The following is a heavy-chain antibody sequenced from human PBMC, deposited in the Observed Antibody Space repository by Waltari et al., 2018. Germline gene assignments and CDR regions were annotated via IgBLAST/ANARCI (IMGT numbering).Heavy chain of an antibody. Sequence: EVQLVESGGGLVQFGGSLRLSCAASGFTFSSYYMHWVRQTPGKGLVWVSRINGYGTSTTYADSVKGRFTTSRDNARNTLHLQMNSLRVEDTAVYYCATGDSHAFDMWGQGTLVIVSS. CDR1: GFTFSSYY. CDR3: ATGDSHAFDM. CDR2: INGYGTST. V-gene: IGHV3-74*01. D-gene: IGHD4-17*01. J-gene: IGHJ3*02.